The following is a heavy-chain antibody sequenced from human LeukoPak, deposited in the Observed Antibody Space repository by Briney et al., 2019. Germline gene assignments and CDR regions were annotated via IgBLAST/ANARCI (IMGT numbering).Heavy chain of an antibody. CDR1: GGSISSYY. Sequence: SETLSLTCTVSGGSISSYYWSWIRQPPGKGLEWIGYIYYSGSTNYNPSLKSRVTISVDTSKNQFSLKLSSVTAADTAVYYCARVTYYYGSGSYYYYYYYYMDVWGKGTTVTVSS. CDR3: ARVTYYYGSGSYYYYYYYYMDV. D-gene: IGHD3-10*01. CDR2: IYYSGST. J-gene: IGHJ6*03. V-gene: IGHV4-59*01.